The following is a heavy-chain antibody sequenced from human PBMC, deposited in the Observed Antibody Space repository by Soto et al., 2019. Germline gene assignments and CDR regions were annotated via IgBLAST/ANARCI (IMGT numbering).Heavy chain of an antibody. CDR2: IYYSGST. J-gene: IGHJ5*02. CDR3: ARSHCSSTSCYVNWFDP. V-gene: IGHV4-59*01. CDR1: GRSISSDY. Sequence: PSETLSLTCTVSGRSISSDYWTWIRQPPGKGLEWIGYIYYSGSTNHNPSLKSRVTISVDRSKNQFSMKLSSVTAADTAVYYCARSHCSSTSCYVNWFDPWGQGTLVTVSS. D-gene: IGHD2-2*01.